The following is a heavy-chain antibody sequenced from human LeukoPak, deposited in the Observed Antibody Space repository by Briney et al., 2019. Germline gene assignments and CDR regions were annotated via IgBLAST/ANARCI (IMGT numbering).Heavy chain of an antibody. CDR2: ISFDGNNK. J-gene: IGHJ6*02. V-gene: IGHV3-30-3*02. CDR3: ANDAAQQQLSNLFYGMDV. D-gene: IGHD6-13*01. CDR1: GFTFSNCA. Sequence: PGQSLRLSCAASGFTFSNCAMHWVRQAPGKGLEWVAFISFDGNNKYYADSVKGRFTISRDNPKNTLHLQMNSLRAEDTAVYFCANDAAQQQLSNLFYGMDVWGQGTTVTVSS.